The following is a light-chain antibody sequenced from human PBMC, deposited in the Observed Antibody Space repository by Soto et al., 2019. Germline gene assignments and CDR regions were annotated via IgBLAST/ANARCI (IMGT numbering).Light chain of an antibody. V-gene: IGKV3-20*01. Sequence: EIVLTQSPGTLSLSPGERATLSCRASQSVSSSYLAWYQQKPGQAPRLLIYRASSRATGIPDRFSGSGSGTDFTLTISRLEPEDFAVYYCQQYGSSLPTFGQGTRLEIK. J-gene: IGKJ5*01. CDR2: RAS. CDR1: QSVSSSY. CDR3: QQYGSSLPT.